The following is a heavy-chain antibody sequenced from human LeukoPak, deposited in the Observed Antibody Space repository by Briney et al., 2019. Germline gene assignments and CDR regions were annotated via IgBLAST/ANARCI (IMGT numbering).Heavy chain of an antibody. Sequence: GGSLRLSCAASGFTFSSYPMSWVRQAPGKGLEWVSAIRGSGGDTYYADSVKGRFTISRDNSKNTLYLQMNSLRAEDTAVYYCAKEVTGTTEGLFNYWGQGTLVTVSS. J-gene: IGHJ4*02. CDR3: AKEVTGTTEGLFNY. CDR2: IRGSGGDT. D-gene: IGHD6-19*01. CDR1: GFTFSSYP. V-gene: IGHV3-23*01.